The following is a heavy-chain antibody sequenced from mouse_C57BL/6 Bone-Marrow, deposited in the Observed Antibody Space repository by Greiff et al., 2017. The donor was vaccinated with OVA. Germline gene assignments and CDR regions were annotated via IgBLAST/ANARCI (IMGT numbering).Heavy chain of an antibody. V-gene: IGHV1-81*01. D-gene: IGHD1-1*01. Sequence: QVQLQQSGAELARPGASVKLSCKASGYTFTSYGISWVKQRTGQGLEWIGEIYPRSGNTYYNEKFKGKATLTADKSSSTAYMELRSLTSEDSAVYFCARSGYYGSSYVFDYWGQGIHSHSLL. J-gene: IGHJ2*01. CDR1: GYTFTSYG. CDR2: IYPRSGNT. CDR3: ARSGYYGSSYVFDY.